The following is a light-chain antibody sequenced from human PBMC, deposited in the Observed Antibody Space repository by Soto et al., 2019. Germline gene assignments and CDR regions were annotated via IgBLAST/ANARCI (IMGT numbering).Light chain of an antibody. Sequence: QSVLTQPPSASATPGQRVAISCSGSISNIGSHTVNWYHQLPGTAPKLLIYSNDQRPSGVPGRFSGSKSGTSASLAISGLQSEDEGDYYCATWEDSLNGPVFGGGTKLNVL. CDR3: ATWEDSLNGPV. J-gene: IGLJ3*02. CDR1: ISNIGSHT. V-gene: IGLV1-44*01. CDR2: SND.